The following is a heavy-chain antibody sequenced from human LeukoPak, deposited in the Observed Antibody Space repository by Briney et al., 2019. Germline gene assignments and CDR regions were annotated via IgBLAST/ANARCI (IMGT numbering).Heavy chain of an antibody. Sequence: SQTLSLTCTVSGGSISSGSYYWSWIRQPAGKGLEWIGRIYTSGSTNYNPSLKSRVTISVDTSKNQFSLKLSSVTAADTAAYYCARFGSSGYLLPTTTDYWGQGTLVTVSS. J-gene: IGHJ4*02. CDR3: ARFGSSGYLLPTTTDY. CDR2: IYTSGST. D-gene: IGHD3-22*01. V-gene: IGHV4-61*02. CDR1: GGSISSGSYY.